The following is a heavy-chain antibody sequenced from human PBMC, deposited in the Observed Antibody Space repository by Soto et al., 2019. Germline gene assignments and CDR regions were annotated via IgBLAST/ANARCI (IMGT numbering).Heavy chain of an antibody. D-gene: IGHD1-26*01. CDR3: AKLAVRGSYFGEDY. CDR2: ISGSGDRT. Sequence: EVQLLESGGGLVQPGGSLRLSCTASGFTFSGYAMYWVRQAPGKGLERVSAISGSGDRTYYADSVKGRFTISRDNSKNTLDVQMNSLRAEDTAVYYCAKLAVRGSYFGEDYWGQGALVTVSS. V-gene: IGHV3-23*01. CDR1: GFTFSGYA. J-gene: IGHJ4*02.